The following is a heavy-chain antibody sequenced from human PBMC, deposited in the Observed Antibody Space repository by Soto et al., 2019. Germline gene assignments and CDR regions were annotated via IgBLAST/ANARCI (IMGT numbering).Heavy chain of an antibody. CDR3: ARVFLLRSRDFYHTLDA. D-gene: IGHD4-17*01. CDR2: ITVYSGHT. Sequence: ASVKVSCKASGYTFTAFTITWVRQAPGQGLEWLGWITVYSGHTAYAQTFRDRVTLTSGTYATTAYMELRGLRSDDTAVFYCARVFLLRSRDFYHTLDAWGQGTTVTVSS. CDR1: GYTFTAFT. V-gene: IGHV1-18*01. J-gene: IGHJ6*02.